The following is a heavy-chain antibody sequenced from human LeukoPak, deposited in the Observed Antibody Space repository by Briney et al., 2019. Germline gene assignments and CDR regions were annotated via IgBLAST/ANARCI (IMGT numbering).Heavy chain of an antibody. CDR3: ARGAYYDFWSGYFPSHWFDP. CDR1: GFTFSSYW. Sequence: GGSLRLSCAASGFTFSSYWMSWVRQAPGKGLEWVANIKQDGSEKYYVDSVKGRFTISRDNAKDSLYLQMNSLRAEDTAAYYCARGAYYDFWSGYFPSHWFDPWGQGTLVTVSS. D-gene: IGHD3-3*01. V-gene: IGHV3-7*01. CDR2: IKQDGSEK. J-gene: IGHJ5*02.